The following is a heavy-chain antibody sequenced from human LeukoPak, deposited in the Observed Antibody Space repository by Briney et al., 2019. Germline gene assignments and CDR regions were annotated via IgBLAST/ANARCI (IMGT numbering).Heavy chain of an antibody. CDR1: GYTFTSND. D-gene: IGHD3-10*01. Sequence: ASVKVSCKASGYTFTSNDINWVRQATGQGLEWMGWLNPNSGNTGYAQKFQGRVTITTDTSTSTAYMELRSLRSDDTAVYYCARVLSGRGSLYSYYYYMDVWGKGTTVTISS. CDR3: ARVLSGRGSLYSYYYYMDV. V-gene: IGHV1-8*03. J-gene: IGHJ6*03. CDR2: LNPNSGNT.